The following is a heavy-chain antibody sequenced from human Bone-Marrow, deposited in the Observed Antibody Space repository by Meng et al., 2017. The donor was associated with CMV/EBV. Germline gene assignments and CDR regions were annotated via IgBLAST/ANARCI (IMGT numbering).Heavy chain of an antibody. CDR1: GGSISSYY. CDR2: IYYSGST. CDR3: ARGAGVVPAAKRGGGFDY. J-gene: IGHJ4*02. Sequence: GSLRLSCTVSGGSISSYYWSWIRQPPGKGLEWIGYIYYSGSTNYNPSLKSRVTISVDTSKNQFSLKLSSVPAADTAVYYCARGAGVVPAAKRGGGFDYWGQGTLVTVSS. V-gene: IGHV4-59*12. D-gene: IGHD2-2*01.